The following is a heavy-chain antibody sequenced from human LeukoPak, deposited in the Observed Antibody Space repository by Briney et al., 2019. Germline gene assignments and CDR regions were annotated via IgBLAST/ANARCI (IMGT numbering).Heavy chain of an antibody. J-gene: IGHJ4*02. Sequence: SETLSLTCAVYGGSFSGYYWSWIRQPPGKGLEWMGEINHSGSTNYNPSLKSRVTISVDTSKNQFSLKLSSVTAADTAVYYCARVSHLTGSSIEYYFDYWGQGTLVTVSS. D-gene: IGHD6-13*01. CDR3: ARVSHLTGSSIEYYFDY. CDR1: GGSFSGYY. V-gene: IGHV4-34*01. CDR2: INHSGST.